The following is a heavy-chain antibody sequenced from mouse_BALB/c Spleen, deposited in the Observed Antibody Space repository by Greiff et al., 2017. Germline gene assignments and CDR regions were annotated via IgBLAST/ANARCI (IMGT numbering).Heavy chain of an antibody. CDR3: ASFITTVVEGY. Sequence: DVMLVESGGGLVKPGGSLKLSCAASGFTFSSYAMSWVRQTPEKRLEWVATISSGGSYTYYPDSVKGRFTISRDNAKNTLYLQMSSLRSEDTAMYYCASFITTVVEGYWGQGTTLTVSS. V-gene: IGHV5-9-1*01. D-gene: IGHD1-1*01. CDR2: ISSGGSYT. CDR1: GFTFSSYA. J-gene: IGHJ2*01.